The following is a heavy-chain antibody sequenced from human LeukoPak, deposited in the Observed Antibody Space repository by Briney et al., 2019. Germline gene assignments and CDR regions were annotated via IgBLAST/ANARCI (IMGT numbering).Heavy chain of an antibody. CDR2: ISFDGRTK. CDR3: AKDWHSVTIFDS. V-gene: IGHV3-30*18. D-gene: IGHD4-17*01. J-gene: IGHJ4*02. CDR1: GFTFRSYW. Sequence: GGSLRLSCAASGFTFRSYWMGWVRQAPGKGLEWVAVISFDGRTKYYADSVKGRFTISRDNSNKTLFLQMNSLRAEDTALYYCAKDWHSVTIFDSWGQGTLVTVSS.